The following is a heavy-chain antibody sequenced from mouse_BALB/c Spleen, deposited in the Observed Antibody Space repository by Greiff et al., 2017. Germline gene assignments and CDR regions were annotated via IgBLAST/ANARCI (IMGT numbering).Heavy chain of an antibody. Sequence: QVQLQQSGAELVRPGSSVKISCKASGYAFSSYWMNWVKQRPGQGLEWIGQIYPGDGDTNYNGKFKGKATLTADKSSSTAYMQLSSLTSEDSAVYFCARSLYGSWYFDVWGAGTTVTVSS. CDR1: GYAFSSYW. CDR3: ARSLYGSWYFDV. J-gene: IGHJ1*01. CDR2: IYPGDGDT. D-gene: IGHD2-2*01. V-gene: IGHV1-80*01.